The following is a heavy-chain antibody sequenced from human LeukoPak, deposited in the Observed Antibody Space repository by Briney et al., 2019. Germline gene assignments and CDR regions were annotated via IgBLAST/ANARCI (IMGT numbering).Heavy chain of an antibody. D-gene: IGHD3-22*01. J-gene: IGHJ4*02. Sequence: GRSLRLSCAASGFTFDDYAMHWVRQAPGKGLEWVSGISWNSGSIGYADSVKGRITISRDNAKNSLYLQMNSLRAEDTALYYCAKSPLYDISRGYFDYWGQGTLVTVSS. V-gene: IGHV3-9*01. CDR2: ISWNSGSI. CDR3: AKSPLYDISRGYFDY. CDR1: GFTFDDYA.